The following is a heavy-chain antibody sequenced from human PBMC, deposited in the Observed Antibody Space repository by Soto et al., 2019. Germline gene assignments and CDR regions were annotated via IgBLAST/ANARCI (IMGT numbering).Heavy chain of an antibody. Sequence: SETLSLTCTVSGGSISSYYWSWIRQPPGKGLEWIGYIYYSGSTNYNPSLKSRVTISVDTSKNQFSLKLSSVTAADTAVYYCARDLVAAAGTSWRNWFDPWGQGTRGTVSS. J-gene: IGHJ5*02. V-gene: IGHV4-59*01. CDR3: ARDLVAAAGTSWRNWFDP. D-gene: IGHD6-13*01. CDR2: IYYSGST. CDR1: GGSISSYY.